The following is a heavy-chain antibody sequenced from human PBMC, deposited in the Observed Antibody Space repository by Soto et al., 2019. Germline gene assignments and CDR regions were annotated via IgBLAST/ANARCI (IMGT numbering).Heavy chain of an antibody. CDR1: GYTFTSYG. CDR3: ASEHYHGSGPWY. D-gene: IGHD3-10*01. CDR2: ISAYNGNT. J-gene: IGHJ4*02. V-gene: IGHV1-18*01. Sequence: ASVKVSCKASGYTFTSYGITWVRQAPGQGLEWMGWISAYNGNTNYAQKLQGRVTMTTDTSTSTAYMELRSLRSDDTAVYYCASEHYHGSGPWYWGQGTLATVSS.